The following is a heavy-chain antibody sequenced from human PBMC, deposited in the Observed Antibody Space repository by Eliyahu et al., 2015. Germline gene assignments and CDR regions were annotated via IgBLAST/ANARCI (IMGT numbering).Heavy chain of an antibody. CDR3: ARDWYVSGAYYGMDV. D-gene: IGHD6-19*01. Sequence: QVQLQQSGPGLVKPSQTLSLTCAISGARVXXNNVAWNWXRQSPSRGLQWLGRTYYRSKWYNDYAVSVKSRITINPDTSKNQFSLQLNSVTPEDTAVYYCARDWYVSGAYYGMDVWGQGTTVTVSS. J-gene: IGHJ6*02. CDR1: GARVXXNNVA. CDR2: TYYRSKWYN. V-gene: IGHV6-1*01.